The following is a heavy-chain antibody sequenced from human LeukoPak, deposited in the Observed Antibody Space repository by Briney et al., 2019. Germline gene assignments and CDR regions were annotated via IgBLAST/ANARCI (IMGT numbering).Heavy chain of an antibody. CDR1: GFTFSSYA. D-gene: IGHD2-21*01. V-gene: IGHV3-30*01. CDR3: ARDRIRIFVVGSAFDP. CDR2: ISYDGSNK. Sequence: GGSLRLSCAASGFTFSSYAMHWVRQAPGKGLEWVAVISYDGSNKYYADSVKGRFTISRDNSKNTLYLQMNSLRAGDTAVYYCARDRIRIFVVGSAFDPWGQGTLVTVSS. J-gene: IGHJ5*02.